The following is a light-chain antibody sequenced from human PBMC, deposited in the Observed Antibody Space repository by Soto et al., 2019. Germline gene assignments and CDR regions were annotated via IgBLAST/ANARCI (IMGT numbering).Light chain of an antibody. CDR3: SSYTSSGNDV. CDR2: DVS. CDR1: SSDVGAYNC. J-gene: IGLJ1*01. Sequence: QSALTQPASVSGSPGQSIAIPCTGTSSDVGAYNCVSWYQQHPGKAPKLMIYDVSNRPSGVSNRFSGSKSGNTASLTISGLQAEDEADYYCSSYTSSGNDVFGPGTKLTVL. V-gene: IGLV2-14*01.